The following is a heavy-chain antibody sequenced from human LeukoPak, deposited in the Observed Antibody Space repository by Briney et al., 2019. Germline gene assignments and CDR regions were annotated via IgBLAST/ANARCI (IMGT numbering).Heavy chain of an antibody. J-gene: IGHJ6*03. V-gene: IGHV3-21*01. Sequence: GGSLRLSCATSGFTFSNYWMSWVRQAPGKGLEWVSSISSSSSYIYYADSVKGRFTISRDNAKNSLYLQMNSLRAEDTAVYYCARAGRVAVAGTYYYYYYMDVWGKGTTVTVSS. CDR1: GFTFSNYW. CDR3: ARAGRVAVAGTYYYYYYMDV. D-gene: IGHD6-19*01. CDR2: ISSSSSYI.